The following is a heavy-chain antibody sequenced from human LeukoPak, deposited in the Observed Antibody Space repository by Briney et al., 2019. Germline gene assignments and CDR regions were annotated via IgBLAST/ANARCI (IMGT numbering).Heavy chain of an antibody. D-gene: IGHD2-2*01. J-gene: IGHJ5*02. CDR1: GSSITAFY. CDR3: ARSLSHIVVVPVVNS. V-gene: IGHV4-59*01. CDR2: FQYGGNS. Sequence: SETLSLTCNVSGSSITAFYWSWIRQSPGKGLEWIGSFQYGGNSRYNPSLKSRVAMSVDTSKRQLSLRLTSVTAADTAVYYCARSLSHIVVVPVVNSWGQGTLVTVSS.